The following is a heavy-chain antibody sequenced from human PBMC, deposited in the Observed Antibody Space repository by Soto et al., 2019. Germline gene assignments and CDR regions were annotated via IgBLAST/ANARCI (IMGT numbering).Heavy chain of an antibody. V-gene: IGHV6-1*01. CDR1: GQSVSDSSAA. Sequence: SRTHSLICAMSGQSVSDSSAAWNWIRQSPSRGLEWLGRTYYRSKWYNDYAVSVESRITINPDPSKNQFSLQLNSVTPEDTAVYFCARGLIFYSSGSHRDLLDVPTRRSSDL. D-gene: IGHD2-15*01. CDR3: ARGLIFYSSGSHRDLLDVPTRRSSDL. CDR2: TYYRSKWYN. J-gene: IGHJ2*01.